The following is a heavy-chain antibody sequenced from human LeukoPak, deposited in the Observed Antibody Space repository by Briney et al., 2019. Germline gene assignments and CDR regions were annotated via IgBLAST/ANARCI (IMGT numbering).Heavy chain of an antibody. D-gene: IGHD4-17*01. V-gene: IGHV3-15*01. CDR1: GFIFSSSA. Sequence: GGSLRLSCAASGFIFSSSAMSWVRQAPGKGLEWVGRIKSKTDGGTTDYAAPVKGRFTISRDDSKNTLYLQMNSLKTEDTAVYYCTTQETYGDYTDFDYWGQGTLVTVYS. CDR2: IKSKTDGGTT. CDR3: TTQETYGDYTDFDY. J-gene: IGHJ4*02.